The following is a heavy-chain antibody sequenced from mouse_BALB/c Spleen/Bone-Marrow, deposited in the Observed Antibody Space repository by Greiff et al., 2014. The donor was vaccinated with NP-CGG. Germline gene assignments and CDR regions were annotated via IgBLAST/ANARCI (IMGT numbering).Heavy chain of an antibody. Sequence: VQGVESGPGLVAPSQSLSISCTVSGFSLTSYGVHWVRQPPGKGLEWLGVIWADGSTNYNSALMSRLSISKDNSKSQVFLKMNSLQTDGTAMYYCARITTATGAMDYWGQGTSVTVSS. CDR3: ARITTATGAMDY. CDR2: IWADGST. V-gene: IGHV2-9*02. CDR1: GFSLTSYG. D-gene: IGHD1-2*01. J-gene: IGHJ4*01.